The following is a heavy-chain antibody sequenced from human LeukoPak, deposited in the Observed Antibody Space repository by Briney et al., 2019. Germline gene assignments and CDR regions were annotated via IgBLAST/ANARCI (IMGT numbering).Heavy chain of an antibody. CDR2: ISSSSSYI. Sequence: GSLRLSCAASGFTCSSYSMNWVRQAPGKGLEWVSSISSSSSYIYYADSVKGRFTISRDNAKNSLYLQMNSLRAEDTAVYYCAREWFGELLDGYWGQGTLVTVSS. CDR3: AREWFGELLDGY. D-gene: IGHD3-10*01. CDR1: GFTCSSYS. V-gene: IGHV3-21*01. J-gene: IGHJ4*02.